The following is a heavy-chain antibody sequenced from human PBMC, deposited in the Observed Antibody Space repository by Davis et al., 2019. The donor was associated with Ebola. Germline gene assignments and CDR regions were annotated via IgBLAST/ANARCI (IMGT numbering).Heavy chain of an antibody. V-gene: IGHV3-23*01. Sequence: PGGSLRLSCAASGFTFSSYAMSWVRQAPGKGLEWVSAISGSGGSTYYADSVKGRFTISRDNSKNTLYLQMNSLRAEDTAVYYCAKRLGCSSTSCYYYYGMDVWGQGTTVTVSS. CDR2: ISGSGGST. CDR1: GFTFSSYA. D-gene: IGHD2-2*01. CDR3: AKRLGCSSTSCYYYYGMDV. J-gene: IGHJ6*02.